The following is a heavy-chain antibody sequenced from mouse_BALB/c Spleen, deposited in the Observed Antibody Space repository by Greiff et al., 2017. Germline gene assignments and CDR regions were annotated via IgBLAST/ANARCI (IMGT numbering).Heavy chain of an antibody. J-gene: IGHJ2*01. D-gene: IGHD2-3*01. CDR3: ARQDGYSLDY. V-gene: IGHV5-12-2*01. CDR2: ISNGGGST. CDR1: GFTFSSYT. Sequence: MLVESGGGLVQPGGSLKLSCAASGFTFSSYTMSWVRQTPEKRLEWVAYISNGGGSTYYPDTVKGRFTISRDNAKNTLYLQMSSLKSEDTAMYYCARQDGYSLDYWGQGTTLTVSS.